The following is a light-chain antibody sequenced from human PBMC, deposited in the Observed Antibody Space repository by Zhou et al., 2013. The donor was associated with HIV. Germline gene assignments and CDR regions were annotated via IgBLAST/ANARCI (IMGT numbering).Light chain of an antibody. CDR2: AAS. CDR1: QSVNSNS. CDR3: QQYGASPT. J-gene: IGKJ3*01. Sequence: EIVLTQSPGTLSLSPGQRATLSCRASQSVNSNSLAWYQQRPGQAPRVLIYAASTRATAIPDRFIGSGSGTEFTLTINGLEAEDIGLYFCQQYGASPTFGPGTKVEIK. V-gene: IGKV3-20*01.